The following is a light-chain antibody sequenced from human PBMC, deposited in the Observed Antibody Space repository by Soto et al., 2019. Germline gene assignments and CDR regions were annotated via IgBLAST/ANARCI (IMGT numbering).Light chain of an antibody. Sequence: QSVLTQPASVSGSPGQSFTISCIGIRSDVESYNSVSWYQQHPGKAPKLMIYGVTGRPSGVSNRFSGSKSGNTASLTISGLQAEDEADYYCCSYVGNSAWVFGGGTKVTVL. CDR1: RSDVESYNS. V-gene: IGLV2-23*02. CDR2: GVT. J-gene: IGLJ3*02. CDR3: CSYVGNSAWV.